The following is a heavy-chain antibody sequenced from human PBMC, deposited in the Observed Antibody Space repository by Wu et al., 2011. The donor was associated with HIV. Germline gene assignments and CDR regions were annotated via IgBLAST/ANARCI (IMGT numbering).Heavy chain of an antibody. CDR1: GYIFTDLY. J-gene: IGHJ2*01. D-gene: IGHD3-9*01. CDR2: SDPKDGES. CDR3: VTDQSGGGTTGYFDL. Sequence: QLVQSGAEVKEPGTSVKISCKVSGYIFTDLYIHWVQQAPGKGLEWVGLSDPKDGESVYADKFQGRISITADTSTDTAFMEVTSLRSEDTAVYYCVTDQSGGGTTGYFDLWGRGTLVTVSS. V-gene: IGHV1-69-2*01.